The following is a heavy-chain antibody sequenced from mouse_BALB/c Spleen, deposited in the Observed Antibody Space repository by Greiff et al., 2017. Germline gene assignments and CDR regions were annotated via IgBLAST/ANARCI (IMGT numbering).Heavy chain of an antibody. CDR1: GFSLSTSGMG. Sequence: QVQLKESGPGILQPSQTLSLTCSFSGFSLSTSGMGVSWIRQPSGKGLEWLAHIYWDDDKRYNPSLKSRLTISKDTSSNQVFLKITSVDTADTATYYCARRGSSHYFDYWGQGTTLTVSS. CDR3: ARRGSSHYFDY. J-gene: IGHJ2*01. V-gene: IGHV8-12*01. CDR2: IYWDDDK.